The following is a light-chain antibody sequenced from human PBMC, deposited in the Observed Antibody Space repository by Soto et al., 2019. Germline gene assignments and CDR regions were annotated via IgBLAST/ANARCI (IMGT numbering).Light chain of an antibody. Sequence: LLTQSPATLSLSPGERATLSCGASQRVSRRYLACYKQKTGLAPRILIYDESSRATGIPDRFSGSGSGTDLNLTISRLEPEDFAVYYCQKYGSPTWTFGQGTKVDIK. CDR1: QRVSRRY. J-gene: IGKJ1*01. CDR2: DES. CDR3: QKYGSPTWT. V-gene: IGKV3D-20*01.